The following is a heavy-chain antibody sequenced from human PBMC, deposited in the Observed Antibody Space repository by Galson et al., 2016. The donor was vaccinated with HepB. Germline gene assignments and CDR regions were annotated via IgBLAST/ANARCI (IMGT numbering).Heavy chain of an antibody. V-gene: IGHV5-51*01. J-gene: IGHJ3*02. D-gene: IGHD2-15*01. CDR1: GYSFTNNW. Sequence: QSGAEVKEPGESLRISCEGSGYSFTNNWIGWVRQMPGKGLEWMGIINPVDSETRYSPSLEGQVTNSADKSIKTAYLQWNSLKASDTAMYYCARLLHGSWADTFDIWGQGTMVTVSS. CDR2: INPVDSET. CDR3: ARLLHGSWADTFDI.